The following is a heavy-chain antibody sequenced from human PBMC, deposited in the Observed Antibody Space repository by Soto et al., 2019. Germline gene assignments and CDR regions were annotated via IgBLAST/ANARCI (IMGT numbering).Heavy chain of an antibody. CDR2: IDWDDDK. CDR3: ARMRGIAVAGRPYYYYYGMEV. CDR1: GFSLSTSGMC. D-gene: IGHD6-19*01. Sequence: SGPTLVNPTQTLTLTCTFSGFSLSTSGMCVSWIRQPPGKALEWLALIDWDDDKYYSTSLKTRLTISKDTSKNQVVLTMTNMDPVDTATYYCARMRGIAVAGRPYYYYYGMEVWGQGTTVTVSS. V-gene: IGHV2-70*01. J-gene: IGHJ6*02.